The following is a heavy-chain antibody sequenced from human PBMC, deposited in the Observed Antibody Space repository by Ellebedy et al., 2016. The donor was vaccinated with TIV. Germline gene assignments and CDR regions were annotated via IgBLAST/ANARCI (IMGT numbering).Heavy chain of an antibody. V-gene: IGHV1-18*01. CDR1: GYTFTSYG. CDR2: ISAYNGNT. D-gene: IGHD3-3*01. J-gene: IGHJ6*02. CDR3: ARGSRSYRGTIFHHYYYYGMDV. Sequence: ASVKVSCXASGYTFTSYGISWVRQAPGQGLEWMGWISAYNGNTNYAQKLQGRVTMTTDTSTSTAYMELRSLSSDDTAVYYCARGSRSYRGTIFHHYYYYGMDVWGQGTTVTVSS.